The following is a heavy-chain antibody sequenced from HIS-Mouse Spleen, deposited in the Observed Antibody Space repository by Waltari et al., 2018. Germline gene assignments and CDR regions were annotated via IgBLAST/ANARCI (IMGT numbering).Heavy chain of an antibody. Sequence: QVQLQQWGAGLLKPSETLSLTCAVYGGSFSGYYWSWIRQPPGKGLEWIGEINHSGSTNYTPSLKSRVTISVDTSKNQFSLKLSSVTAADTAVYYCAREDSSSVFDYWGQGTLVTVSS. CDR3: AREDSSSVFDY. V-gene: IGHV4-34*01. CDR2: INHSGST. CDR1: GGSFSGYY. J-gene: IGHJ4*02. D-gene: IGHD6-6*01.